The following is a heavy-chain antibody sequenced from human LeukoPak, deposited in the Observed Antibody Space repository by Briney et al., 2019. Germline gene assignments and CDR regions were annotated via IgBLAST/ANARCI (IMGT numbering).Heavy chain of an antibody. V-gene: IGHV3-7*05. Sequence: GGSLRLSCAASGFTFSSYWMSWVRQAPGKGLEWVANIKQDGSEKYYVDSVKGRFTISRDNAKNSLHLQMNSLRAEDTAVYYCAREIAAAGRYNWFDPWGQGTLVTVSS. CDR2: IKQDGSEK. CDR1: GFTFSSYW. CDR3: AREIAAAGRYNWFDP. J-gene: IGHJ5*02. D-gene: IGHD6-13*01.